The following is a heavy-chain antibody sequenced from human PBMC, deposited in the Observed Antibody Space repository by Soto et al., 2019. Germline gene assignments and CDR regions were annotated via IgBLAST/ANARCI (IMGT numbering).Heavy chain of an antibody. V-gene: IGHV1-69*06. CDR3: ARAQDSSGYYLGY. J-gene: IGHJ4*02. CDR1: GGTLSSYA. CDR2: IIPIFGTA. Sequence: SVKVSCKASGGTLSSYAISWVRQAPGQGREWMGGIIPIFGTANYAQKFQGRVTITADKSTSTAYMELSSLRSEDTAVYYCARAQDSSGYYLGYWGQGXLVTVSS. D-gene: IGHD3-22*01.